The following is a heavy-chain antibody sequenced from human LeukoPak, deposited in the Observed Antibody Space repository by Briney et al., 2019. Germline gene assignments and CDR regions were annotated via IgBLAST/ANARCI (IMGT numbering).Heavy chain of an antibody. CDR1: GFTFSAYV. V-gene: IGHV3-30*18. CDR2: MSYDGRHI. D-gene: IGHD2-8*01. CDR3: AKPVYDTNSGNFGIDY. J-gene: IGHJ4*02. Sequence: GGSLRLSCAASGFTFSAYVMHWVRQAPGKGLEWVAVMSYDGRHIYYADSVKGRFTISRDSSKNTLYLQMNSLRTEDTAVYFCAKPVYDTNSGNFGIDYWGQGTLVTVSS.